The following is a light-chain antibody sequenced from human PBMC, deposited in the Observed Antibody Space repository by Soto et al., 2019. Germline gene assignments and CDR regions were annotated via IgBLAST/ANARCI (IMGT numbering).Light chain of an antibody. V-gene: IGKV3-20*01. Sequence: EIVLTQSPGTLSLSPGERATLSCRASQSVSSSYLAWYQQKPGQAPRLLIYGASSTANGIPGRFSGSGSGPDFTLTISRLEPEDFAVYYCQQYGSLFTFGPVNKVD. CDR1: QSVSSSY. J-gene: IGKJ3*01. CDR2: GAS. CDR3: QQYGSLFT.